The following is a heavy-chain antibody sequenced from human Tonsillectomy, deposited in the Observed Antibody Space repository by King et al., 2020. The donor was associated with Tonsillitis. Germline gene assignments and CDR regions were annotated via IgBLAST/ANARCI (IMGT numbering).Heavy chain of an antibody. Sequence: VQLVESGGGLVKHGGSLRLSFAASGFTFSDYYMSWIRQAPGKGLEWGSYMRNSNMYYADSWKCRFTISWDNAKNSLYLQMNSLRAEDTAVYYCARDYPYDQSPFDYWGQGTLVTVSS. V-gene: IGHV3-11*01. D-gene: IGHD2-2*01. J-gene: IGHJ4*02. CDR2: MRNSNM. CDR1: GFTFSDYY. CDR3: ARDYPYDQSPFDY.